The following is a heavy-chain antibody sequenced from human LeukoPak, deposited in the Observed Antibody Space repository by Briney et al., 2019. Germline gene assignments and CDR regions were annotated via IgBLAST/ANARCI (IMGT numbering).Heavy chain of an antibody. CDR3: AGRTTVTTN. D-gene: IGHD4-17*01. V-gene: IGHV4-39*01. CDR2: IYYSGST. CDR1: GGSISSSSYY. J-gene: IGHJ4*02. Sequence: PSETLSLTCTVSGGSISSSSYYWGWIRKPPGKGLEWIGSIYYSGSTYYNPSLKSRVTISVDTSKNQFSLKLSSVTAADTAVYYCAGRTTVTTNWGQGTLVTVSS.